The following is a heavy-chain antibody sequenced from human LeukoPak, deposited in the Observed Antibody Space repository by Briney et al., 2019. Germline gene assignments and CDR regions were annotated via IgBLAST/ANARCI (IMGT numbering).Heavy chain of an antibody. J-gene: IGHJ6*02. CDR1: GFTFSRYW. Sequence: GGSLRLSCAASGFTFSRYWMHWLRQGPGKGLVWVSRISTDGSSSTYADSVKGRFTISRDNGKNTLYLQMNSLRAEDTAVYYCASYLTSIPSGMDVWGQGTTVIVSS. V-gene: IGHV3-74*01. CDR3: ASYLTSIPSGMDV. D-gene: IGHD2/OR15-2a*01. CDR2: ISTDGSSS.